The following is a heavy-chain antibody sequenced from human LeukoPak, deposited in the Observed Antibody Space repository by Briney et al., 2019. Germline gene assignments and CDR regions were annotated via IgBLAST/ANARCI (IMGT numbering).Heavy chain of an antibody. CDR2: ISGSGGST. Sequence: GGSLRLSCAASGFTFSSYAMSWVRQAPGKGLEWVSAISGSGGSTYYADSVKGRFTISRDNSKNTLYLQMNSLRAGDTAVYYCAKMGDYGFVWYFDLWGRGTLVTVSS. V-gene: IGHV3-23*01. D-gene: IGHD4-17*01. J-gene: IGHJ2*01. CDR3: AKMGDYGFVWYFDL. CDR1: GFTFSSYA.